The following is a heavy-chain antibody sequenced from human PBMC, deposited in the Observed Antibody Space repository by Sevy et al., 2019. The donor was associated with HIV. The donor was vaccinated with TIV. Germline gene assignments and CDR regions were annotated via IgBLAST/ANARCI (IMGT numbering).Heavy chain of an antibody. CDR2: IWYDGSNK. CDR1: GFTFSSYG. D-gene: IGHD2-15*01. Sequence: GGSLRLSCAASGFTFSSYGMHWVRQAPGKGLEWVAVIWYDGSNKYDADSVKGRFTISRDNSKNTLYLQMNSLRAEDTAVYYCASSKDRGVSATPIDYRGQGTLVTVSS. CDR3: ASSKDRGVSATPIDY. J-gene: IGHJ4*02. V-gene: IGHV3-33*01.